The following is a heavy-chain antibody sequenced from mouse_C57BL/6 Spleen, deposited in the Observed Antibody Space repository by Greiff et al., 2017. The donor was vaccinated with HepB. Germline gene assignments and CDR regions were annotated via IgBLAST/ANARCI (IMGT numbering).Heavy chain of an antibody. V-gene: IGHV14-2*01. CDR2: IDPEDGET. CDR3: ARGLVVSAWFAY. J-gene: IGHJ3*01. Sequence: EVQLQQSGAELVKPGASVKLSCTASGFNIKDYYMHWVKQRTEQGLEWIGRIDPEDGETKSAPKFQGKATITADTSSNTAYLQLSRLTSEDTAVYYCARGLVVSAWFAYWGQGTLVTVSA. CDR1: GFNIKDYY.